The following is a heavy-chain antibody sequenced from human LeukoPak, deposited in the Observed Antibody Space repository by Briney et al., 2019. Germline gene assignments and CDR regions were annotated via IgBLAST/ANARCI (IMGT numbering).Heavy chain of an antibody. CDR1: GGSMSSYY. CDR3: ARHVTMVRGFDY. D-gene: IGHD3-10*01. J-gene: IGHJ4*02. CDR2: IYYSGST. Sequence: SETLSLTCTVSGGSMSSYYWSWIRQPPGKGLEWIGYIYYSGSTNYNPSLKSRVTISVDTSKNQFSLKLSSVTAADTAVYYCARHVTMVRGFDYWGQGTLVTVSS. V-gene: IGHV4-59*08.